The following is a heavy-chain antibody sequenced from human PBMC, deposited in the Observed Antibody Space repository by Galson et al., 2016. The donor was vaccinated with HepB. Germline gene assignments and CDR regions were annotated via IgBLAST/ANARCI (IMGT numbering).Heavy chain of an antibody. D-gene: IGHD3-10*01. CDR3: ASSVRGSGSPPGGY. Sequence: SLRLSCAASGFTVSSDYMNWVRQAPGKGLEWVSVIYSGGSTYYADSVKGRFTIFRDNSKNTLYLQMNSLKAEDTAVYYCASSVRGSGSPPGGYWGQGTLVTVSS. V-gene: IGHV3-53*01. J-gene: IGHJ4*02. CDR1: GFTVSSDY. CDR2: IYSGGST.